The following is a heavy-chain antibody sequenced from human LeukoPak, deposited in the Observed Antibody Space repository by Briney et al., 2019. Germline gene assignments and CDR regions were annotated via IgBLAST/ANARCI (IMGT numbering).Heavy chain of an antibody. V-gene: IGHV3-23*01. J-gene: IGHJ4*02. D-gene: IGHD5-24*01. CDR1: GFTFSSHG. CDR2: IIPSGHTA. Sequence: GGSLRLSCAASGFTFSSHGMNWVRQAPGKGLEWVSGIIPSGHTAYYADSVRGRFTISRDNSRNTVYLQMNSLRAEDTAVYYCAKDDRWLQFCCWGQGTLVSVSA. CDR3: AKDDRWLQFCC.